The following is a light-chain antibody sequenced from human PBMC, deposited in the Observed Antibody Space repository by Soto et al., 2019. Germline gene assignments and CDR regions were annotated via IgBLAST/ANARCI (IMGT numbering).Light chain of an antibody. Sequence: QSVLKQPPSVSGAPGQRVTISCTGSSSNIGAGYDVHWYQQLPGTAPKLLIYGNNNRPSGAPDRFSGSKSGTSASLAITGLQAEDEADYYCQSYDNSLSVSGSRVFGGGTKLTVL. J-gene: IGLJ2*01. V-gene: IGLV1-40*01. CDR1: SSNIGAGYD. CDR2: GNN. CDR3: QSYDNSLSVSGSRV.